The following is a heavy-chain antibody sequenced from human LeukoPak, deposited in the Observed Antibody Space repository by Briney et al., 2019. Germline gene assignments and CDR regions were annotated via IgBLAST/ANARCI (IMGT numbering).Heavy chain of an antibody. CDR3: ARGDGYHRL. J-gene: IGHJ4*02. CDR2: VKQDGSEK. Sequence: GGSLGLSCAASGFTFTTYWMTWVRQAPGKGLEWVAKVKQDGSEKYYVDSVKGRFTISRDNAKNSLSLQMNSLRVEDTAVYFCARGDGYHRLWGQGTLVTVSS. V-gene: IGHV3-7*01. D-gene: IGHD5-24*01. CDR1: GFTFTTYW.